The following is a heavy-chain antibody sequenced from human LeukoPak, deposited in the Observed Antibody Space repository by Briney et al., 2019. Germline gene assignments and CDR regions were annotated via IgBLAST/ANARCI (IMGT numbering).Heavy chain of an antibody. Sequence: GASVKVSCKASGYTFTGYYMHWVRQAPGQGLEWMGWINPNSGGTNYAQKFQGRVTMTRDKSISTAYMELSRLRSDDTAVYYCARDSSGSYPQDFDYWGQGTLVTVSS. V-gene: IGHV1-2*02. J-gene: IGHJ4*02. D-gene: IGHD1-26*01. CDR2: INPNSGGT. CDR3: ARDSSGSYPQDFDY. CDR1: GYTFTGYY.